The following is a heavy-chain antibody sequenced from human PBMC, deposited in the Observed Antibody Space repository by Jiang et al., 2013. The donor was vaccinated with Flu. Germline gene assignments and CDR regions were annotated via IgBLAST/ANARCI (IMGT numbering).Heavy chain of an antibody. D-gene: IGHD3-22*01. CDR1: GYTFTSYA. CDR2: INAVNGNT. V-gene: IGHV1-3*01. J-gene: IGHJ3*02. CDR3: AKATYDSSGYYFLAFDI. Sequence: SGAEVKKPGASVKVSCKASGYTFTSYAMHWVRQAPGQRLEWMGWINAVNGNTKYSQNFQGRVTISRDTSASTAYMELSSLRSEDTAVYYCAKATYDSSGYYFLAFDIWGQGTMVTVSS.